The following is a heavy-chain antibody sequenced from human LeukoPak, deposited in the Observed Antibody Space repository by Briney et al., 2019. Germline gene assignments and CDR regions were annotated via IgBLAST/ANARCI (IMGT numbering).Heavy chain of an antibody. J-gene: IGHJ4*02. CDR2: INPNSGGT. V-gene: IGHV1-2*06. CDR3: ATYTSGAFLFDY. D-gene: IGHD2-8*02. CDR1: GYTFTGYY. Sequence: ASVKVSCKASGYTFTGYYMHWVRQAPGQGLEWMGQINPNSGGTNYAQKFQGRVTMTRDTSISTAYMELSRLRSDDTAVYFRATYTSGAFLFDYWGQGTLVTVSS.